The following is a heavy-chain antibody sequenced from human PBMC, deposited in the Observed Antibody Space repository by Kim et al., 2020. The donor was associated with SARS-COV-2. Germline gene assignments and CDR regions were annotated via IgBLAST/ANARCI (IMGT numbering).Heavy chain of an antibody. CDR3: AREPAGYYYKDY. D-gene: IGHD3-10*01. V-gene: IGHV1-46*01. Sequence: AQHFQGKATMTRDTTTNTVYMELSSLRSDETAVYYCAREPAGYYYKDYWGQGTLVTVSA. J-gene: IGHJ4*02.